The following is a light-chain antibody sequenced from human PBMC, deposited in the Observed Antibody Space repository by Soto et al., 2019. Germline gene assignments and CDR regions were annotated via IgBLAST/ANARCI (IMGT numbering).Light chain of an antibody. V-gene: IGKV1-9*01. CDR1: QGIGTS. CDR3: QQYNSYSQT. CDR2: ATS. J-gene: IGKJ1*01. Sequence: DIKLNQSPSFLSASVEDIVTITCLASQGIGTSLAWYQQEPGKPPKLLIFATSTLQSGVPSRFSGSGSGTDFTLTISNLQPEDFATYYCQQYNSYSQTFGQGTKVDIK.